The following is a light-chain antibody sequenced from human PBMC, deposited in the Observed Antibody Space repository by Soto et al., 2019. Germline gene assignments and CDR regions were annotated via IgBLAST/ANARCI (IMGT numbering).Light chain of an antibody. CDR3: QQYYSTLIT. CDR2: WAS. Sequence: DIVLTQSPDSLAVSLGERATINCKSSQSVLYSSNNMNYLAWYQQKPGQPPQLLIYWASTRESGVPDRFSGSGSGADFTLTISSLQAEDVAVYYCQQYYSTLITFGQGTRLEIK. V-gene: IGKV4-1*01. CDR1: QSVLYSSNNMNY. J-gene: IGKJ5*01.